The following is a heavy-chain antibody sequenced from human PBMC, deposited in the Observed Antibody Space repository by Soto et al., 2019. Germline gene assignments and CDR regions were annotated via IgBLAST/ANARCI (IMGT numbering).Heavy chain of an antibody. CDR2: INQDGSER. J-gene: IGHJ4*02. CDR3: VCGGNFFVY. D-gene: IGHD3-16*01. V-gene: IGHV3-7*01. CDR1: GFTFSTYW. Sequence: EVQLVESGGGLVQPGGSLRLPCAASGFTFSTYWMTWVRQPPGKGLEWVASINQDGSERYYVDSVRGRFTISRDNAKNSLYLQMNSLRAEDTAVYYCVCGGNFFVYWGQGTLVNV.